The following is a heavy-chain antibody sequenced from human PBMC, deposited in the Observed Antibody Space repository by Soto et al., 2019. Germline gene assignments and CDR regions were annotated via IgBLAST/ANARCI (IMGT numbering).Heavy chain of an antibody. J-gene: IGHJ4*02. Sequence: EVQLVESGGGLVQPGGSLRLSCAASGFTFTPYWINWFRQAPGKGLEWGASINEDGGNKLYIDSVRGRFTSSRDNGKNSLFLQMNSLGVEDTAVYYCARGTTNSPGIDYWGQGTLVTVSS. CDR2: INEDGGNK. CDR1: GFTFTPYW. D-gene: IGHD1-1*01. V-gene: IGHV3-7*04. CDR3: ARGTTNSPGIDY.